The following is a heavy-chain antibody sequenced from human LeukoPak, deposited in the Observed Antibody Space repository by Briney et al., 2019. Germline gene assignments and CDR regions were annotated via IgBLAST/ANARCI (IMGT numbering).Heavy chain of an antibody. Sequence: AGRSLRLSCAASGFTFSSFGMHWVRQAPGKGLEWVAVIWYDGSNKYYADSVKGRFTISRDNSMNTLYLQMNSLRAEDTAVYYCARDGDITPTDVWGQGTTVTVSS. J-gene: IGHJ6*02. V-gene: IGHV3-33*01. D-gene: IGHD2-15*01. CDR3: ARDGDITPTDV. CDR2: IWYDGSNK. CDR1: GFTFSSFG.